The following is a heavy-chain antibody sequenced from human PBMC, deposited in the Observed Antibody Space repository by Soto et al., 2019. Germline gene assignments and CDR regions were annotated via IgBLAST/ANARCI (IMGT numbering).Heavy chain of an antibody. D-gene: IGHD6-13*01. CDR3: ARYRREAVAGYTLDN. Sequence: LSLTCTVSGGSISSNYWTWIRQPPGKGLEWIGYVYNSGSTNYNPSLKSRVTISEDTSKSQFSLKVNSMTAADTAVYYCARYRREAVAGYTLDNWGQGILVTVS. V-gene: IGHV4-59*01. CDR1: GGSISSNY. CDR2: VYNSGST. J-gene: IGHJ4*02.